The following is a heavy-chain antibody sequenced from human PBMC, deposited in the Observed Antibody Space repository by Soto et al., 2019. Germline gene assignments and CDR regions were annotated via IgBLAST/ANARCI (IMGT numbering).Heavy chain of an antibody. J-gene: IGHJ3*01. Sequence: EVQLVESGGGFVKPGGSLSLSCAASGFTFTSAWMNWVRQAPGKGLEWVARIVSRSDGGAIDYAAPVRGRFTISRDDSKNTLYLQMNSLKVEDTGIYFCTTATKLNAGGQVSCAFDVWGQGTMVTASS. CDR1: GFTFTSAW. D-gene: IGHD2-15*01. V-gene: IGHV3-15*07. CDR3: TTATKLNAGGQVSCAFDV. CDR2: IVSRSDGGAI.